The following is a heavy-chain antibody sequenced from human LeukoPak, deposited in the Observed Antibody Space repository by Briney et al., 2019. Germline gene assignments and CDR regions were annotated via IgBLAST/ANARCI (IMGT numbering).Heavy chain of an antibody. CDR2: VYPSGST. D-gene: IGHD5-12*01. CDR1: GGSFRGYY. CDR3: ARVFGGSDFNYYYYYMDV. Sequence: SETLSLTCDVYGGSFRGYYWRWMQQPAGKEGEWIGRVYPSGSTIYNPSLKSRVAISVDTSKNQFSLKLSSVTAADTAVYYCARVFGGSDFNYYYYYMDVWGKGTTVTISS. V-gene: IGHV4-59*10. J-gene: IGHJ6*03.